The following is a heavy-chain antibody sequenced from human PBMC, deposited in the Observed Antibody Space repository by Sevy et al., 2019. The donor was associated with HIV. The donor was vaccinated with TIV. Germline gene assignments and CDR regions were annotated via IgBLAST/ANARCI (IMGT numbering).Heavy chain of an antibody. V-gene: IGHV3-9*01. J-gene: IGHJ6*02. CDR2: ISWNGGGI. CDR1: GFTFDDYA. D-gene: IGHD5-12*01. CDR3: AKNIVATNYYYYGMDV. Sequence: GGSLRLSCTASGFTFDDYAMHWVRQAPGKGLEWVSGISWNGGGIGYADSVKGRFTISRDNPKNSLYLQMNSPRPEDTALYYCAKNIVATNYYYYGMDVWGQGTTVTVSS.